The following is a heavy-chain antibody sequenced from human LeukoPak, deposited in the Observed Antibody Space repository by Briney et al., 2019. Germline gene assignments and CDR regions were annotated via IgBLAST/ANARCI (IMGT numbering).Heavy chain of an antibody. D-gene: IGHD4-11*01. Sequence: PGGSLRLSCAASGFTVSSNYMSWVRQAPGEGLEWVSVLYSGGSTYYADSVKGRFTISRHNSENTLYLQMNSLRAEDTAVYYCARGMTNPFDYWGQGTLVTVSS. CDR2: LYSGGST. V-gene: IGHV3-53*04. CDR1: GFTVSSNY. CDR3: ARGMTNPFDY. J-gene: IGHJ4*02.